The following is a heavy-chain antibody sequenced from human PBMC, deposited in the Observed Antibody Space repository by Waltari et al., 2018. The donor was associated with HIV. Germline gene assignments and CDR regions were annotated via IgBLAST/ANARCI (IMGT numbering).Heavy chain of an antibody. J-gene: IGHJ6*02. Sequence: QVQLIQSGAEVRDPGASVKVSCKASGYTFTGHHLPWVRQAPGQGLEWMGRINPNTGGTNYAQKFQARVTMTRDISIGTAYMELTSLRPNDTAVYYCARVTTVTGDSYFYYGMDVWGQGTTVVVSS. CDR2: INPNTGGT. CDR3: ARVTTVTGDSYFYYGMDV. D-gene: IGHD4-17*01. V-gene: IGHV1-2*06. CDR1: GYTFTGHH.